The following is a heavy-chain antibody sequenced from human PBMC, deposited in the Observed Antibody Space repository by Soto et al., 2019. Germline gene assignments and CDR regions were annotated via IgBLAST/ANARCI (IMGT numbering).Heavy chain of an antibody. J-gene: IGHJ6*02. CDR2: ISGSGGST. CDR3: AKEVLGAYGDFSGYYGMDV. CDR1: GFTLSSYA. Sequence: PGGSLRLSCAASGFTLSSYAMSWVRQAPGKGLEWVSAISGSGGSTYYADSVKGRFTISRDNSKNTLYLQMNSLRAEDTAVYYCAKEVLGAYGDFSGYYGMDVWGQGTTVTVSS. D-gene: IGHD4-17*01. V-gene: IGHV3-23*01.